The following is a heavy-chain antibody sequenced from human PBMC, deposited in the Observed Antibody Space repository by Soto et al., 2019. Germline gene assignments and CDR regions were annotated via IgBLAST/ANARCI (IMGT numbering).Heavy chain of an antibody. D-gene: IGHD6-6*01. CDR3: AKDSGRIYSGSSSSIYYYYYYMDV. Sequence: GGSLRLSCAASGFTFSSYAMSWVRQAPGKGLEWVSSISGSGGSTYYADSVKGRFTISRDNSKNTLYLQMNSLRAEDTAVYYCAKDSGRIYSGSSSSIYYYYYYMDVWGKGTTVTVSS. V-gene: IGHV3-23*01. CDR2: ISGSGGST. J-gene: IGHJ6*03. CDR1: GFTFSSYA.